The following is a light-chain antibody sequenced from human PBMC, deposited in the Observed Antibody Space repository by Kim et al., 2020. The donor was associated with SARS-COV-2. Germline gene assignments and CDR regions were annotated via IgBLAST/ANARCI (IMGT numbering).Light chain of an antibody. Sequence: SYELTQPPSVSVSPGQTASITCSGYKLGDKYVSWYQQKPGQSPVVVIYQDNQRPSRIPERFSGSNSGNTATLTISRTQAMDEADYYCQAWDSSTHNYVFGAGTKVTVL. CDR3: QAWDSSTHNYV. J-gene: IGLJ1*01. CDR1: KLGDKY. CDR2: QDN. V-gene: IGLV3-1*01.